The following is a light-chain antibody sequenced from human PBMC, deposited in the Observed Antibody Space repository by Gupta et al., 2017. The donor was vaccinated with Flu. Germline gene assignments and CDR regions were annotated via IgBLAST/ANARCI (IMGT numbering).Light chain of an antibody. CDR3: QQSYSTLTYT. Sequence: SSLSASVGDRVTITCRASQSISSYLNWNQQKPGKAPKLLIYAASSLQSGVPSRFSGSGSGTDFTLTISSLQPEDFATYYCQQSYSTLTYTFGQGTKLEIK. J-gene: IGKJ2*01. CDR1: QSISSY. V-gene: IGKV1-39*01. CDR2: AAS.